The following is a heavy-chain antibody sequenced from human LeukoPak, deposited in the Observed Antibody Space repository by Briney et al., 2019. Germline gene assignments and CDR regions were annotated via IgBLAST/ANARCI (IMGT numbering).Heavy chain of an antibody. Sequence: ASVTVSFKASGYTFTIYVMNWVRQAPGQGLEWMGWINTNTGNPTYAQGFTGRFVFSLDTSVSTAYLQISSLKAEDTAIYYCARRYHYAPDYWGQGTLVTVSS. CDR2: INTNTGNP. CDR1: GYTFTIYV. CDR3: ARRYHYAPDY. V-gene: IGHV7-4-1*02. J-gene: IGHJ4*02. D-gene: IGHD1-20*01.